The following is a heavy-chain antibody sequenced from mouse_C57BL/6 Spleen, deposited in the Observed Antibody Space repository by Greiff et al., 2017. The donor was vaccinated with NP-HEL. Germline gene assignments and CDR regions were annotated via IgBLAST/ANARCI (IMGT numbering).Heavy chain of an antibody. CDR1: GFNIKDDY. CDR3: TTEGSP. CDR2: IDPENGDT. J-gene: IGHJ3*01. V-gene: IGHV14-4*01. Sequence: EVKLMESGAELVRPGASVKLSCTASGFNIKDDYMHWVKQRPEQGLEWIGWIDPENGDTEYASKFQGKATITADTSSNTAYLQLSSLTSEDTAVYYCTTEGSPWGQGTLVTVSA.